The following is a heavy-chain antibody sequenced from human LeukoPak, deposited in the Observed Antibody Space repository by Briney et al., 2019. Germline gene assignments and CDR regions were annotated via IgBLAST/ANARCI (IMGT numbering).Heavy chain of an antibody. CDR2: IFPSDSDT. Sequence: GESLQISCKVSGYSFTNNWLGWVRQMPGKGLEWMGIIFPSDSDTRYSPSFQGQVTISADKSISTAYLQWSSLKASDTAMYYCARYSGSFSKSFDSWGQGTLVTVSS. CDR3: ARYSGSFSKSFDS. V-gene: IGHV5-51*01. CDR1: GYSFTNNW. D-gene: IGHD1-26*01. J-gene: IGHJ4*02.